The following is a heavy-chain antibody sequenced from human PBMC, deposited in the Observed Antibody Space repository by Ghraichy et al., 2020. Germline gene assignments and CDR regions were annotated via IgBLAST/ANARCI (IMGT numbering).Heavy chain of an antibody. Sequence: SETLSLTCTVSGGSINNHYWIWIRQPPGKALEWIGYISDDGTTRFSPSLKTRLSMSVDTSKNQISLRMTSVTAADTAVYYCARAEADVTGELEFWGQGTLVTVSS. CDR1: GGSINNHY. J-gene: IGHJ4*02. CDR2: ISDDGTT. CDR3: ARAEADVTGELEF. D-gene: IGHD7-27*01. V-gene: IGHV4-59*11.